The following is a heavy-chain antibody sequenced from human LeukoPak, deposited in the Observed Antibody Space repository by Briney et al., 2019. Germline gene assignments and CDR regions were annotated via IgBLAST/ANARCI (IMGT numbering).Heavy chain of an antibody. CDR1: GGSFSGYY. J-gene: IGHJ6*03. CDR2: INHSGST. CDR3: ARGRNRDSSGYYYVAPYYYYMDV. V-gene: IGHV4-34*01. D-gene: IGHD3-22*01. Sequence: SSETLSLTCAVYGGSFSGYYWSWIRQPPGKGLEWIGEINHSGSTNYNSSLKSRVTISVDTSKNQFSLKLSSVTAADTAVYYCARGRNRDSSGYYYVAPYYYYMDVWGKGTTVTVSS.